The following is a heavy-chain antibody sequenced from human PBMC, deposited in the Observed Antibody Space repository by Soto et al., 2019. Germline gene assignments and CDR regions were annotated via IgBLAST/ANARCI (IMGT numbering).Heavy chain of an antibody. Sequence: QVQLVQSGAEVKKPGASVKVSCKASGYTFTSYDINWVRQATGQGLEWMGWMNPNSGNTGYAQKFQGRVTMTRNTTISTAYMELSSLRSEHTAVYYCARYCVSYLYYYYYGMDVWGQGTTVTVSS. J-gene: IGHJ6*02. D-gene: IGHD1-26*01. V-gene: IGHV1-8*01. CDR1: GYTFTSYD. CDR2: MNPNSGNT. CDR3: ARYCVSYLYYYYYGMDV.